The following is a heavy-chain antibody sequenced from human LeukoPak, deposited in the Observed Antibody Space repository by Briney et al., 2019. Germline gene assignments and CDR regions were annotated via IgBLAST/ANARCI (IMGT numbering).Heavy chain of an antibody. CDR2: ISSSSSTI. CDR3: ARDMRRIVGATSLYYYYMDV. Sequence: GGSLRLSCAASGFTFSSYSMNWVRQAPGKGLEWVSYISSSSSTIYYADSVKGRFTISRDNAKNSLYLQMNSLRAEDTAVYYCARDMRRIVGATSLYYYYMDVWGKGTTVTVPS. J-gene: IGHJ6*03. D-gene: IGHD1-26*01. CDR1: GFTFSSYS. V-gene: IGHV3-48*01.